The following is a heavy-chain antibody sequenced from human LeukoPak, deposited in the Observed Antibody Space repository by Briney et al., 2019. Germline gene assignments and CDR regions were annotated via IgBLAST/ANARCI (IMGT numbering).Heavy chain of an antibody. Sequence: SETLSLTCAVSGRSISSSSYYWGWIRQPPGKGLQWIGSIYYSGSTYYSPSLKSRVTISVDTSKNHFSLKLSSVTAADTAVYYCARASGNYYEDFDYWGQGTLVTVSS. CDR2: IYYSGST. V-gene: IGHV4-39*02. J-gene: IGHJ4*02. D-gene: IGHD1-26*01. CDR3: ARASGNYYEDFDY. CDR1: GRSISSSSYY.